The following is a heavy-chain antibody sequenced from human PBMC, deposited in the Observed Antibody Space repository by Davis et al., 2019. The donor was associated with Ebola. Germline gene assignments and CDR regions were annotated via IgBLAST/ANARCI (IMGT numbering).Heavy chain of an antibody. D-gene: IGHD3-16*01. Sequence: GESLKISCAASGFTFSSYWMHWVRQAPGKGLVWVSRINSDGSSTYYADSVKGRFTISRDNSKNTLYLQMNSLRDEDTAVYYCASRGALGGDGDDYWGQGTLVTVSS. V-gene: IGHV3-74*01. J-gene: IGHJ4*02. CDR1: GFTFSSYW. CDR3: ASRGALGGDGDDY. CDR2: INSDGSST.